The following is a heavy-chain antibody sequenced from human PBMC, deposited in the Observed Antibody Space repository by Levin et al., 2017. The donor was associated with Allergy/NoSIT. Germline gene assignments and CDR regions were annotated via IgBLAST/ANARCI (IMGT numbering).Heavy chain of an antibody. Sequence: PSQTLSLTCSVSGGSISSTIYYWGWIRQPPGKGLEWIGYIYYSGTTYYNASLKSRVTISVDTSKNQFSLKLSSVTAADTAVYYCARRTTPGGWFEYWGQGILVTVSS. CDR2: IYYSGTT. CDR3: ARRTTPGGWFEY. V-gene: IGHV4-39*01. CDR1: GGSISSTIYY. J-gene: IGHJ4*02. D-gene: IGHD4-11*01.